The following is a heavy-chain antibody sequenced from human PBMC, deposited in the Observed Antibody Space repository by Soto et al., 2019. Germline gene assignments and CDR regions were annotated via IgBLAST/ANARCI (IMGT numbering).Heavy chain of an antibody. V-gene: IGHV3-7*05. J-gene: IGHJ6*02. CDR2: IKQDGSEK. Sequence: PGGSLRLSCAASGFTFSSYWMSWVRQAPGKGLEWVANIKQDGSEKYYVDSVKGRFTISRDNAKNSLYLQMNSLRAEDTAVYYCARERFLFLLPDPYYYYGMDFWGQGSTVPVSS. CDR1: GFTFSSYW. CDR3: ARERFLFLLPDPYYYYGMDF. D-gene: IGHD3-3*01.